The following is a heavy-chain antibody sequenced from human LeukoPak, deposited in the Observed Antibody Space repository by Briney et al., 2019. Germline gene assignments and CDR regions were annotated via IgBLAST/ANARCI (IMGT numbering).Heavy chain of an antibody. Sequence: ASVKVSCKASGGTFSSYVISWVRQAPGQGLEWMGRIIPILGIANYAQKFQGRVTITADKSTSTAYMELSSLRSEDTAVYYCASSIGYCSGGSCQKFDYWGQGTLVTVSS. CDR1: GGTFSSYV. CDR2: IIPILGIA. CDR3: ASSIGYCSGGSCQKFDY. D-gene: IGHD2-15*01. V-gene: IGHV1-69*04. J-gene: IGHJ4*02.